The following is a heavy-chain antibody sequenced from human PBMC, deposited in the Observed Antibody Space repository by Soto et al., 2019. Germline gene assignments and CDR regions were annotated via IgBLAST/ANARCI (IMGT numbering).Heavy chain of an antibody. J-gene: IGHJ4*02. CDR3: MNYNSGWKY. CDR2: ISYSGST. Sequence: QLQLQESGPGLVQPSETLSLTCTVSGVSISSHGYFWGWIRQPPGKGLEWIGMISYSGSTYYSPSRQSRGTITADTSKNQLSLRLSSVTAADTAVFHCMNYNSGWKYWGQGTVVTVSS. D-gene: IGHD5-12*01. CDR1: GVSISSHGYF. V-gene: IGHV4-39*01.